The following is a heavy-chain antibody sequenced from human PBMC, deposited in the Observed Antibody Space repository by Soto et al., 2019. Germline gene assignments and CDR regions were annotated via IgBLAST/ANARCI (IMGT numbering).Heavy chain of an antibody. V-gene: IGHV4-59*01. CDR3: ARGRTTTVTTLAYSDY. D-gene: IGHD4-17*01. CDR2: IYYSGST. Sequence: SETLSLTCTVSGGSISSYYWSWIRQPPGKGLEWIGYIYYSGSTNYNPSLKSRVTISVDTSKNQFSLKLSSVTAADTAVYYCARGRTTTVTTLAYSDYWGQGTLVTVSS. J-gene: IGHJ4*02. CDR1: GGSISSYY.